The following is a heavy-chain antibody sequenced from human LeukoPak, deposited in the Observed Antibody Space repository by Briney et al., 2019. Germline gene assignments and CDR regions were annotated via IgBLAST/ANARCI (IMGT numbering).Heavy chain of an antibody. V-gene: IGHV4-59*08. Sequence: SETLSLTCSVSGGSISSLYWSWIRQPPGKGLEWIGYIYYTGSTNYNPSLKSRVTMFVDMSKNQFSLRLSSVSAADTAVYYCARHRAYSSSSPFDYWGQGTLVTVSS. D-gene: IGHD6-6*01. CDR2: IYYTGST. J-gene: IGHJ4*02. CDR1: GGSISSLY. CDR3: ARHRAYSSSSPFDY.